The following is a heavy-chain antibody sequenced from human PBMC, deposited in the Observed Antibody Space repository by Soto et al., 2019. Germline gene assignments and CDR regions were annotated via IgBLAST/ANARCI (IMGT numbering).Heavy chain of an antibody. J-gene: IGHJ6*02. CDR3: AKGGAIVAAGTRVYLYNAIDV. CDR1: GYTFTGYY. Sequence: ASVKVSCKASGYTFTGYYVHWVRQAPGQGLEWMGWINPNSGDTYLAQRFQGRVTMNRDTSIGTAYMELRGLTSDDTAEYYCAKGGAIVAAGTRVYLYNAIDVWGQGTTVTVSS. D-gene: IGHD1-26*01. CDR2: INPNSGDT. V-gene: IGHV1-2*02.